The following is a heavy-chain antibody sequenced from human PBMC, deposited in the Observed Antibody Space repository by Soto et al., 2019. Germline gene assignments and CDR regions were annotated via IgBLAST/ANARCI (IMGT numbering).Heavy chain of an antibody. CDR2: IIPIFGTA. CDR1: GGTFSSYA. CDR3: ARVMQRIAVAGTGYFDY. Sequence: GASVKVSCKAPGGTFSSYAISWVRQAPGQGLEWMGGIIPIFGTANYAQKFQGGVTITADESTSTAYMELSSLRSEDTAVYYCARVMQRIAVAGTGYFDYWGQGTLVTVSS. V-gene: IGHV1-69*13. D-gene: IGHD6-19*01. J-gene: IGHJ4*02.